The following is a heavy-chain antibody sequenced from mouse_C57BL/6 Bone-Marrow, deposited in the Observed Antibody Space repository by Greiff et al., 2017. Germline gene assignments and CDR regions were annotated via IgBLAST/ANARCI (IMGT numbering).Heavy chain of an antibody. Sequence: EVKLVESGGGLVKPGGSLKPSCAASGFTFSSYAMSWVRQTPEKRLEWVATISDGGSYTYYPDNVKGRFTISRDNAKNNLYLQMSHLKSEDTAMYYCARDNYGSSSYAMDYWGQGTSVTVSS. V-gene: IGHV5-4*01. CDR2: ISDGGSYT. CDR1: GFTFSSYA. CDR3: ARDNYGSSSYAMDY. D-gene: IGHD1-1*01. J-gene: IGHJ4*01.